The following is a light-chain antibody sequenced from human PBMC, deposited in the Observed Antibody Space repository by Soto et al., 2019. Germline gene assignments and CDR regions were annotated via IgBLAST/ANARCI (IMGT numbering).Light chain of an antibody. J-gene: IGKJ5*01. CDR1: QYVSNK. CDR3: QQRNIWPPVT. V-gene: IGKV3-11*01. CDR2: GAF. Sequence: EIVMTQSPATLSVSPVETATLSCRASQYVSNKVAWYQQKPGQAPRLLIYGAFNRATGIPARFSGSGSGTDFTLTISSLEPEDFAVYYCQQRNIWPPVTFGQGTRLEIK.